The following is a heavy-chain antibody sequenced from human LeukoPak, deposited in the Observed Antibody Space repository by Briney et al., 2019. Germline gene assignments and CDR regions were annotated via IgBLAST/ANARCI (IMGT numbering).Heavy chain of an antibody. D-gene: IGHD1-14*01. CDR3: ARAGPPGSDWFDP. Sequence: EASVKVSCKASGYTFTRYYMHWVRQAPGQGLEWRGLINPSGGSTSYAQKFQGRVTMTRDMSTSTVYMELSSLRSEDTAVYYCARAGPPGSDWFDPCGQGTLVTVSS. CDR1: GYTFTRYY. CDR2: INPSGGST. V-gene: IGHV1-46*01. J-gene: IGHJ5*02.